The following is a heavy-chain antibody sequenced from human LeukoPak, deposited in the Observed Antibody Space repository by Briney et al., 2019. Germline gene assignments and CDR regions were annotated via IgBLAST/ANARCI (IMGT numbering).Heavy chain of an antibody. CDR2: ISAYNGNT. V-gene: IGHV1-18*01. J-gene: IGHJ4*02. Sequence: ASGKLSCKASGYTLTSYGISWVRQAPGQGLEWMGWISAYNGNTNYAQKLQGRVTMTTDTSTSTAYMELRSLRSDDTAVYYCAREMRPDYDFWSGYYYSFDYWGQGTLVTVSS. D-gene: IGHD3-3*01. CDR3: AREMRPDYDFWSGYYYSFDY. CDR1: GYTLTSYG.